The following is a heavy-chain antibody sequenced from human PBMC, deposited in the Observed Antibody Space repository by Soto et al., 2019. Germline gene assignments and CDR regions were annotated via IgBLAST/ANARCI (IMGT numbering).Heavy chain of an antibody. CDR1: GFVIYDFS. Sequence: SLRLSCAASGFVIYDFSLFWVRQVPGKGLQWVSRIDWDGMHTDYADSVNGRFTVSRDTAKNVVYLQMNSLTIEDTALYYCAKQVLRQKYVNGLDVWGRGTMVTVSS. J-gene: IGHJ6*02. CDR3: AKQVLRQKYVNGLDV. CDR2: IDWDGMHT. V-gene: IGHV3-9*01. D-gene: IGHD3-10*02.